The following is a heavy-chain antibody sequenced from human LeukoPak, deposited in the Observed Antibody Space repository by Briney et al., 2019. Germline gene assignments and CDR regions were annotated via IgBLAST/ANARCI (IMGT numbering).Heavy chain of an antibody. CDR3: ARVGLTNYYDSSGYPPWYFDL. CDR1: GGSISSSNW. J-gene: IGHJ2*01. CDR2: IYHSGST. Sequence: PSGTLSLTCAVSGGSISSSNWWSWVRQPPGKGLEWIGEIYHSGSTNYNPSLKSRVTISVDKSKNQFSLKLSSVTAADTAVYYCARVGLTNYYDSSGYPPWYFDLWGRGTLVTVSS. D-gene: IGHD3-22*01. V-gene: IGHV4-4*02.